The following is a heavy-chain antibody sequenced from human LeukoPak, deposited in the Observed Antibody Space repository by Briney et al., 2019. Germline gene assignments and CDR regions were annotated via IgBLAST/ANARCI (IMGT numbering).Heavy chain of an antibody. D-gene: IGHD6-13*01. CDR2: IYYSGST. V-gene: IGHV4-39*07. J-gene: IGHJ4*02. CDR3: ASSDPSIAAAGYFDY. CDR1: GGSISSSSYY. Sequence: SETLSLTCTVSGGSISSSSYYWGWIRQPPGKGLEWIGSIYYSGSTYYNPSLKSRVTISVDTSKNQFSLKLSSVTAADTAVYYCASSDPSIAAAGYFDYWGQGTLVTVSS.